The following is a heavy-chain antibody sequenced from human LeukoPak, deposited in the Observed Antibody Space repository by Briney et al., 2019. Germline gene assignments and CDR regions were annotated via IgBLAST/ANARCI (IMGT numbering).Heavy chain of an antibody. CDR3: ARARPHYDILTGHAGGTDY. CDR1: GFTFNTYT. J-gene: IGHJ4*02. D-gene: IGHD3-9*01. V-gene: IGHV4-34*01. Sequence: PGGSLRLSCAASGFTFNTYTMNWVRQAPGKGLEWIGEINHSGSTNYNLSLKSRVTISVDTSKNQFSLKLSSVTAADTAVYYCARARPHYDILTGHAGGTDYWGQGTLVTVSS. CDR2: INHSGST.